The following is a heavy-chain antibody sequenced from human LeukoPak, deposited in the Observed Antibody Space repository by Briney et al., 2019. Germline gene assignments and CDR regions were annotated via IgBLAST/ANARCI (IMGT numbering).Heavy chain of an antibody. V-gene: IGHV3-7*01. J-gene: IGHJ4*02. CDR2: IKQDGSEK. CDR3: ASLVVVVAATGGYYFDY. Sequence: GGSLRLSCAASGFTFSSYWMSWVRQAPGKGLEWVANIKQDGSEKYYVDSVKGRFTISGDNAKNSLYLQMNSLRAEDTAVYYCASLVVVVAATGGYYFDYWGQGTLVTVSS. D-gene: IGHD2-15*01. CDR1: GFTFSSYW.